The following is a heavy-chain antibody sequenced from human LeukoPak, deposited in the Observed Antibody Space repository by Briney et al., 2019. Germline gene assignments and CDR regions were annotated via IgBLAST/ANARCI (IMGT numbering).Heavy chain of an antibody. CDR3: ARDSHAYSGTDY. D-gene: IGHD1-26*01. Sequence: SETLSLTCTVSGASVSSGTYFWSWIRQPPGKGLEWIGYISNSGSTNYNPSLKSRVTISADTSKNQFSLKLSSVTAADTAVYYCARDSHAYSGTDYWGQGTLVTVSS. V-gene: IGHV4-61*01. J-gene: IGHJ4*02. CDR2: ISNSGST. CDR1: GASVSSGTYF.